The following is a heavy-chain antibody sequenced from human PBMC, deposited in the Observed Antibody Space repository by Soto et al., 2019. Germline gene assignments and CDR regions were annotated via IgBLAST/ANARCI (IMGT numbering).Heavy chain of an antibody. V-gene: IGHV3-30*03. J-gene: IGHJ6*02. Sequence: GGSLRRSCAASVFIFTSYGMHWVRQAPGKGLEWMALILHDGSAEYYADSVKGRFTISRDNSKNTLYLQMNSLTAEDTAVYYCARSRDGYSFYFYYGMDGWRQGTTVTVSS. CDR3: ARSRDGYSFYFYYGMDG. D-gene: IGHD4-4*01. CDR1: VFIFTSYG. CDR2: ILHDGSAE.